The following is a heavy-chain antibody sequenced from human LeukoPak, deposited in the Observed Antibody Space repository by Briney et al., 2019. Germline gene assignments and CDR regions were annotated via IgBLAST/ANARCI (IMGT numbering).Heavy chain of an antibody. CDR2: IYYSGST. D-gene: IGHD2-21*02. J-gene: IGHJ4*02. Sequence: SETLSLTCTVSGGSINSYYWNWIRQPPGKGLEWIGCIYYSGSTNYNPSLKSRVTISVDTSKNQFSLKLSSVTAADTAVYYCASSVMTANLFDYWGQGTLVTVSS. V-gene: IGHV4-59*08. CDR1: GGSINSYY. CDR3: ASSVMTANLFDY.